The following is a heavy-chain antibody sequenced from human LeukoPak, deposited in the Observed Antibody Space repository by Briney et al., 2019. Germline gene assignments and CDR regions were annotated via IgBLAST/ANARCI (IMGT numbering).Heavy chain of an antibody. CDR1: GFTFDDYG. V-gene: IGHV3-20*04. J-gene: IGHJ6*03. Sequence: GGSLRLSCAASGFTFDDYGMSWVRQAPGKGLEWVSGINWNGGSTGYADSVKGRFTISRDNAKNSLYLQMNSLRAEDTALYYCAREGRPAYYDFWSGYFPYYYYYYYMDVWGKGTTVTVSS. CDR3: AREGRPAYYDFWSGYFPYYYYYYYMDV. CDR2: INWNGGST. D-gene: IGHD3-3*01.